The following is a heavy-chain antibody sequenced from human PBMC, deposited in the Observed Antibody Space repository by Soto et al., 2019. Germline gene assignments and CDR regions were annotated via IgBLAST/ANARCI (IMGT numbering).Heavy chain of an antibody. CDR3: ASSITEYYYYGMDV. Sequence: ASVKVSCKASGYTFTGYYMHWVRQAPGQGLEWMGWINPNSGGTNYAQKFQGWVTMTRDTSISTAYMELSRLRSDDTAVYYCASSITEYYYYGMDVWGQGXTVTVYS. V-gene: IGHV1-2*04. CDR2: INPNSGGT. J-gene: IGHJ6*02. CDR1: GYTFTGYY. D-gene: IGHD1-20*01.